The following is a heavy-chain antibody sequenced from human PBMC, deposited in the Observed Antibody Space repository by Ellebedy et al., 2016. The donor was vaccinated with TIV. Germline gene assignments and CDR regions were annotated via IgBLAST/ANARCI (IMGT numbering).Heavy chain of an antibody. V-gene: IGHV3-15*01. CDR1: GFTFSNAW. D-gene: IGHD5-18*01. CDR2: IKSKTDGGAA. Sequence: GGSLRLSCAASGFTFSNAWMNWVRQAPGRGLEWVGRIKSKTDGGAADYAAPVKGRFTISRDDSKNTLYLQMNSLKTEDTAVYFCTTVYRYNYDSVWGQGTLVTVSS. CDR3: TTVYRYNYDSV. J-gene: IGHJ4*02.